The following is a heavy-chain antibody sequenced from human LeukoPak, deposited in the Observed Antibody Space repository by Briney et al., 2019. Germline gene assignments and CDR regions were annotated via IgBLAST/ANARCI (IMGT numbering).Heavy chain of an antibody. V-gene: IGHV1-18*01. CDR2: ISAYNGNT. Sequence: ASVKVSCKASGYTFTSYGISWVRQAPGQGLEWMGWISAYNGNTNYAQKLQGRVTMTTDTSTSTAYMELRSLRSDDTAVYYCARVGSYYDSSGYYWFDPRGQGTLVTVSS. CDR1: GYTFTSYG. CDR3: ARVGSYYDSSGYYWFDP. D-gene: IGHD3-22*01. J-gene: IGHJ5*02.